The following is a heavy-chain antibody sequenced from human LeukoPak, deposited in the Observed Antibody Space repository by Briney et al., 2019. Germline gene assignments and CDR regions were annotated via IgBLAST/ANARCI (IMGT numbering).Heavy chain of an antibody. J-gene: IGHJ4*02. CDR3: ARDSGIAVAGTR. D-gene: IGHD6-19*01. Sequence: GGSLRLSCAASGFTFSSYSMNWVRQAPGKGLEWVSSISSSSSYIYYADSVKGRFTISRDNAKNSLYLQMSSLRAEDTAVYYCARDSGIAVAGTRWGQGTLVTVSS. CDR2: ISSSSSYI. CDR1: GFTFSSYS. V-gene: IGHV3-21*01.